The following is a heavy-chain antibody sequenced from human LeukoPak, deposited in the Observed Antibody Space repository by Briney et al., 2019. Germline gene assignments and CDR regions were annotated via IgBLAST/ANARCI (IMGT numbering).Heavy chain of an antibody. CDR3: ARETADLGGSFDY. CDR2: IHTSGST. D-gene: IGHD3-10*01. J-gene: IGHJ4*02. CDR1: GGSISSYY. V-gene: IGHV4-4*07. Sequence: SETLSLTCTVSGGSISSYYWSWIRQPAGKGLEWIGRIHTSGSTNHNPSFTSRVTMSVDTSKNQFSLKLTSVTAADTAVYYCARETADLGGSFDYWGQGAQVTVSS.